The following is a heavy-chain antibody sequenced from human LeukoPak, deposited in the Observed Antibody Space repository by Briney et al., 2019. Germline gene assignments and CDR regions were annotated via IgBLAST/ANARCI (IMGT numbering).Heavy chain of an antibody. D-gene: IGHD3-10*01. Sequence: PGGSLRLSCAASGFTFSSYGMHRVRQAPGKGLEWVAVISYDGSNKYYADSVKGRFTISRDNSKNTLYLQMNSLRAEDTAVYYCAKDGAYGSGSLDYWGQGTLVTVSS. V-gene: IGHV3-30*18. J-gene: IGHJ4*02. CDR1: GFTFSSYG. CDR3: AKDGAYGSGSLDY. CDR2: ISYDGSNK.